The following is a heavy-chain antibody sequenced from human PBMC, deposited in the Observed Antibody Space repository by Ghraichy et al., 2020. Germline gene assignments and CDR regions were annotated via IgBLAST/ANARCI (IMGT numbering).Heavy chain of an antibody. J-gene: IGHJ4*02. Sequence: GESLNISCAASGFILSDHWMDWVRQAPGKGLEWVGRSRGKARSYSTEYAASVKGRVTISRDDSKSSLYLQMNNLKTEDTAVYYCTRVAGSGSYRELDYWGQGTLVTVSS. CDR3: TRVAGSGSYRELDY. D-gene: IGHD3-10*01. CDR1: GFILSDHW. CDR2: SRGKARSYST. V-gene: IGHV3-72*01.